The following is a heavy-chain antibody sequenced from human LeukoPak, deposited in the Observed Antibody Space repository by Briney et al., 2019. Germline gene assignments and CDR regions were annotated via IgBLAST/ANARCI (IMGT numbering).Heavy chain of an antibody. CDR2: IYSGGST. D-gene: IGHD2-15*01. V-gene: IGHV3-53*01. J-gene: IGHJ4*02. CDR1: GFTVSSNY. Sequence: PGGSLRLSCAASGFTVSSNYMSWVRQAPGKGLEWVSVIYSGGSTYYADSVKGRFTISRDDSKNTLYLQMNSLRAEDTAVYYCARGIEVVAASVWGQGTLVTVSS. CDR3: ARGIEVVAASV.